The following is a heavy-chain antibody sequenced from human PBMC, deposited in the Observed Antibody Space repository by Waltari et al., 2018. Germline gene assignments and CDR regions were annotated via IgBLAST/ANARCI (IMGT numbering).Heavy chain of an antibody. D-gene: IGHD1-20*01. CDR1: GGSLLSHS. V-gene: IGHV4-59*11. Sequence: QVQLQESGPGLVKPSETLSLTCTVSGGSLLSHSWSWIRQPPGKGLEWIGDIYYSGSTNYNPSLKSRVTISVDTSKNQFSLKLSSVTAADTAVYYCARGGYNWNYWGQGTLVTVSS. J-gene: IGHJ4*02. CDR3: ARGGYNWNY. CDR2: IYYSGST.